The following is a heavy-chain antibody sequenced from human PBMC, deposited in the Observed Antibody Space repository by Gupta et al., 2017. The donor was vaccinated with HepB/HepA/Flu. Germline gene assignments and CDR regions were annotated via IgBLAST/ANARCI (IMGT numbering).Heavy chain of an antibody. V-gene: IGHV3-48*03. CDR3: ARENLWIDN. Sequence: EVQLVQSAGGLLAPGGSLRPSCAASGYTFRRPEMNWVRQAPGKGLEWVSYISSSGSTIYYADSVKGRFTNSRDNAKNSLYLQIDSLRAEDTALYYCARENLWIDNWGQGTLVTVSS. CDR2: ISSSGSTI. J-gene: IGHJ4*02. D-gene: IGHD3-10*01. CDR1: GYTFRRPE.